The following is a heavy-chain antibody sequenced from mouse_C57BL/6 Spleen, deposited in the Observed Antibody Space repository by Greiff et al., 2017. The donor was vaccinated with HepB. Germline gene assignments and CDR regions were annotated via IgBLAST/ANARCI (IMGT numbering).Heavy chain of an antibody. V-gene: IGHV5-2*01. D-gene: IGHD2-4*01. CDR1: EYEFPSHD. CDR2: INSDGGST. J-gene: IGHJ1*03. CDR3: ARHGYDYETYWYFDV. Sequence: EVQLQESGGGLVQPGESLKLSCESNEYEFPSHDMSWVRKTPEKRLELVAAINSDGGSTYYPDTMERRFIISRDNTKKTLYLQMSSLRSEDTALYYCARHGYDYETYWYFDVWGTGTTVTVSS.